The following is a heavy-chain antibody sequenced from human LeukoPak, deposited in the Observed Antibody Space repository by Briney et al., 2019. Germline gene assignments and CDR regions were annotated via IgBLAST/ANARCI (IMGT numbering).Heavy chain of an antibody. Sequence: GGSLRLSCAASGFTFSNYWMSWVRQAPGKGLEWVANIKQDGSEKHYVDSVKGRFTISRDNAKNSLYLQMNSLRAEDTAVYYCAKVGYILTDWGQGTLVTVSS. J-gene: IGHJ4*02. CDR3: AKVGYILTD. CDR1: GFTFSNYW. CDR2: IKQDGSEK. V-gene: IGHV3-7*01. D-gene: IGHD3-9*01.